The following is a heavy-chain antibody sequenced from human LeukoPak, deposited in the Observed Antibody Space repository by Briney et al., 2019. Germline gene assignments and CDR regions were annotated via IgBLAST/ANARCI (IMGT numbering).Heavy chain of an antibody. V-gene: IGHV1-8*01. CDR3: ARGVPRYCRSPGRAAAEICGVY. Sequence: GASVKLSCKSSGYTFTNYDINWVRQATGQGLEWMGWMNPNSGNTGYAQKFQGRVTMTRNTSIITAYMELSSLRSEDTAVYYCARGVPRYCRSPGRAAAEICGVYWGQGTLVTVSS. D-gene: IGHD2-2*01. J-gene: IGHJ4*02. CDR1: GYTFTNYD. CDR2: MNPNSGNT.